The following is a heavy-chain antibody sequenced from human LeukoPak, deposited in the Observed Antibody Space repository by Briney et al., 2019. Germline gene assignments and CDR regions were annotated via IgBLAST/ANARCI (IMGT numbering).Heavy chain of an antibody. Sequence: PGGSLRLSCAASGFIFSNYWMGWVRQAPGKGLEWVSYISGSGSTVYYADSVKGRFTISRDNAKNSLYLQMNSLRAEDTAVYYCARDGRGGVSGYFDYWGQGTLVTVSS. V-gene: IGHV3-11*01. CDR2: ISGSGSTV. J-gene: IGHJ4*02. CDR3: ARDGRGGVSGYFDY. D-gene: IGHD3-16*01. CDR1: GFIFSNYW.